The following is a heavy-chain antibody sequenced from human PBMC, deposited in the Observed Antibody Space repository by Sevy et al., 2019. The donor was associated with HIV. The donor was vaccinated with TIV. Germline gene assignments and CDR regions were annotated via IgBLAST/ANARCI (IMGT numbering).Heavy chain of an antibody. D-gene: IGHD6-19*01. CDR2: ISSSSSYI. CDR3: ARVRYEGSGCDY. CDR1: GFTFSSYS. Sequence: GSLRLSCAASGFTFSSYSMNWVRQAPGKGLEWVSSISSSSSYIYYADSVKGRFTISRDNAKNSLYLQMNSLRAEDTAVYYCARVRYEGSGCDYWGQGTLVTVSS. J-gene: IGHJ4*02. V-gene: IGHV3-21*01.